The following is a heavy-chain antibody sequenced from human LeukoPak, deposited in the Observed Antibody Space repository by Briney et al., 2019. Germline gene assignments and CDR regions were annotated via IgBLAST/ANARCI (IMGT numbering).Heavy chain of an antibody. J-gene: IGHJ4*02. CDR2: IYPGDSDT. Sequence: GESLKISCKGSEYSFTNFWIGWVRQMPGKGLEWMGVIYPGDSDTRYSPSFQGQVTISVDKSISTAYLQWSTLKASDTAMYYCARNSRAYCTTTNCPFDSWGQGTLVTVSS. D-gene: IGHD2-2*01. CDR1: EYSFTNFW. CDR3: ARNSRAYCTTTNCPFDS. V-gene: IGHV5-51*01.